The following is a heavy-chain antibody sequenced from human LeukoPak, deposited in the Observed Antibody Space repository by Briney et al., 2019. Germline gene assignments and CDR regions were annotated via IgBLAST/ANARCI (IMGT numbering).Heavy chain of an antibody. D-gene: IGHD2-2*01. CDR1: GYTFTGYY. J-gene: IGHJ3*02. CDR3: ASLRYCSSTSCPQHAFDI. Sequence: ASVKVSCKASGYTFTGYYMHWVRQAPGQGLEWMGWINPNSGGTNYAQKFQGRVTMTRDTSISTAYMELSRLRSDDTAVYYCASLRYCSSTSCPQHAFDIWGQGTMVTVSS. CDR2: INPNSGGT. V-gene: IGHV1-2*02.